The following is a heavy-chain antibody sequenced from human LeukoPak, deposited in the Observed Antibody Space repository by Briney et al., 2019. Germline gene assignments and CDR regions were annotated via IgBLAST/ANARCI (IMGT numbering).Heavy chain of an antibody. Sequence: ASVKVSCKASGYTFTSYDINWVRQATGQGLEWMGWMNPNSGNTGYAQKFQGRVTMTRNTSISTAYMELSSLRSEDTAVYYCARGRYGSGSYYALNYYYYYMDVWGKGTTVTVSS. D-gene: IGHD3-10*01. J-gene: IGHJ6*03. V-gene: IGHV1-8*01. CDR1: GYTFTSYD. CDR2: MNPNSGNT. CDR3: ARGRYGSGSYYALNYYYYYMDV.